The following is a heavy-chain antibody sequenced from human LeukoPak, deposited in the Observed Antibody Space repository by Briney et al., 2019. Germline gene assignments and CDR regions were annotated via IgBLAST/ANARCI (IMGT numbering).Heavy chain of an antibody. CDR3: ARHRVIHFDY. D-gene: IGHD2-21*01. V-gene: IGHV3-7*01. Sequence: GSLRLSCAASGFTFSSYWMSWVRQAPGKGLEWVAKINQDASETYYVDSVKGRFSISRDNAKNSLSLQMNSLRAEDTAVYYCARHRVIHFDYWGQGTLVTVSS. CDR2: INQDASET. J-gene: IGHJ4*02. CDR1: GFTFSSYW.